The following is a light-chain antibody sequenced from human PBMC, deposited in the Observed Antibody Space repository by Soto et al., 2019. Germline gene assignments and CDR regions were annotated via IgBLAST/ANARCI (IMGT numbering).Light chain of an antibody. CDR1: QNINNY. CDR3: QQANSFPFI. V-gene: IGKV1-33*01. Sequence: DIQMTQSPSSLSASVGDRVTITCQASQNINNYLNWYQQKPGRAPKLLIYDASNLEAGVPSRFSGRGSGTDFTLTISSLQPEDFGTYYCQQANSFPFIFAQGTKVDIK. CDR2: DAS. J-gene: IGKJ2*01.